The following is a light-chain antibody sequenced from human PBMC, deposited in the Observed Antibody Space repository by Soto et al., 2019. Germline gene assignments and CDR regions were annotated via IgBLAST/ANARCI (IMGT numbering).Light chain of an antibody. J-gene: IGLJ2*01. CDR2: DVS. Sequence: QSALTQPDSVSGSPGQSITISCTGTSSDVGGYNYVSWYQQHPGKAPKLMIYDVSNRPSGVSNRFSGSKAGNTASLTISGLQAEDEADDYCSSYTSSSTVVFGGGTKVTVL. V-gene: IGLV2-14*01. CDR3: SSYTSSSTVV. CDR1: SSDVGGYNY.